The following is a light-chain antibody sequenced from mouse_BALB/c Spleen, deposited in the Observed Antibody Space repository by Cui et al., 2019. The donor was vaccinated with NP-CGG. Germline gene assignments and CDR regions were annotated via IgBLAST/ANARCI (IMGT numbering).Light chain of an antibody. J-gene: IGLJ1*01. CDR1: TGAVTTSNY. CDR2: GTN. V-gene: IGLV1*01. Sequence: QACFTPETSPTTSPGETVTLTCRSSTGAVTTSNYANWVQEKPDHLFTGLIGGTNNRAPGVPARFSGSLIGDKAALTITGAQTEDEAIYFCALWYSNHWVFGGGTKLTVL. CDR3: ALWYSNHWV.